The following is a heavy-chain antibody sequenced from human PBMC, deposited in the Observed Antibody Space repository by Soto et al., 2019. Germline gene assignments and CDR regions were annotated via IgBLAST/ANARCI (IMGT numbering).Heavy chain of an antibody. CDR1: GGSISSGGYY. Sequence: QVQLQESVPGLVKPSQTLSLTCTVSGGSISSGGYYCSWLRPHPGQGLVWIGYIYYSGCTYYNPSLKSRVTISVETSKIQFCLKLSSVTASYTAVYYCARDSWYNWFAPWGQGTLVTVSS. V-gene: IGHV4-31*03. J-gene: IGHJ5*02. CDR2: IYYSGCT. D-gene: IGHD1-20*01. CDR3: ARDSWYNWFAP.